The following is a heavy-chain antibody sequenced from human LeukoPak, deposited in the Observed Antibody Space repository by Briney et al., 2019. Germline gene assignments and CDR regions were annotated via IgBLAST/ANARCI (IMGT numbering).Heavy chain of an antibody. CDR1: GGTFTSYA. Sequence: GASVKVSCKASGGTFTSYAISWVGQAPGQGVEWRGGMIPIFGTANYAQKFQGRVTITADESTSTAYMEPSSLGSDDTAETYCATWIQLLESFDYWGQGTLVTVSS. CDR3: ATWIQLLESFDY. V-gene: IGHV1-69*13. D-gene: IGHD5-18*01. CDR2: MIPIFGTA. J-gene: IGHJ4*02.